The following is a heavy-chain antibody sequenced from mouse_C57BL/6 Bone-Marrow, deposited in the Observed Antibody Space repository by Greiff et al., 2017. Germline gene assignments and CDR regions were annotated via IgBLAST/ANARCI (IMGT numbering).Heavy chain of an antibody. CDR1: GFNIKDDY. D-gene: IGHD2-1*01. J-gene: IGHJ2*01. V-gene: IGHV14-4*01. Sequence: VQLQQSGAELVRPGASVKLSCTASGFNIKDDYMHWVKQRPEQGLEWIGWIDPENGDTEYASKFQGKATITADTPSNTAYLQLSSLTSEDTAVYYCTTTLSTGPYFDYWGQGTTLTVSS. CDR2: IDPENGDT. CDR3: TTTLSTGPYFDY.